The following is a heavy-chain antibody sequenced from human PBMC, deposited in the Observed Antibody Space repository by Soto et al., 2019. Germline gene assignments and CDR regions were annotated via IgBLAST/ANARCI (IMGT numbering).Heavy chain of an antibody. CDR2: INPLKGDT. CDR3: ARVKVPAAILGAFDL. Sequence: QAQLVQSGGEMRKPGASVKVSCKASGYTFSTYGITWVRQAPGQGLEWMGWINPLKGDTNSAARFQDRLTMTTDTSTRTACMELRSLTSDDTAVYYCARVKVPAAILGAFDLWGQGTVVTVSS. J-gene: IGHJ3*01. V-gene: IGHV1-18*01. CDR1: GYTFSTYG. D-gene: IGHD2-2*02.